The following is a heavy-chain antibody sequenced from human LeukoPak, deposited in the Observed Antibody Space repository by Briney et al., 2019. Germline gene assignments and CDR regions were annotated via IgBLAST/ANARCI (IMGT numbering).Heavy chain of an antibody. CDR3: ARVDSSDYTVYYYYYGMDV. J-gene: IGHJ6*02. CDR2: INPNSGGT. V-gene: IGHV1-2*02. Sequence: GASVEVSCKASGYTFTGYYMHWVRQAPGQGLEWMGWINPNSGGTNYAQKFQGRVTMTRDTSISTAYMELSRLRSDDTAVYYCARVDSSDYTVYYYYYGMDVWGQGTTVTVSS. D-gene: IGHD3-22*01. CDR1: GYTFTGYY.